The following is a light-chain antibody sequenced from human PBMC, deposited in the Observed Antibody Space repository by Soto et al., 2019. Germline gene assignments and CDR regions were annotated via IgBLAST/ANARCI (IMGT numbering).Light chain of an antibody. V-gene: IGLV7-46*01. CDR1: TGAVTSGHY. J-gene: IGLJ1*01. Sequence: QAVVTQEPSLTVSPGGTVTLTCGSSTGAVTSGHYPYWFQQKPGQAPRTLIYDTSNKHSWTPARFSGSLLGGKAALTLSGAQPEDEAEYYCLLSYSGARQDYVFGTGTKLTVL. CDR2: DTS. CDR3: LLSYSGARQDYV.